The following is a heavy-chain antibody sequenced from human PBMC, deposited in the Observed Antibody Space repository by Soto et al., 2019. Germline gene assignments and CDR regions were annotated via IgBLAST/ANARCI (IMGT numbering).Heavy chain of an antibody. Sequence: QVQLVQSGAEVKSPGASVKVSCQASGYTFTSYAIHWVRQAPGQSLEWMGWINAGDATTRYLQKFQGRVTITRDTSASTAYMEVRSLRFEDTAVYYCTRGTVITGALFDSWGQGTLVTVSS. CDR3: TRGTVITGALFDS. D-gene: IGHD4-17*01. V-gene: IGHV1-3*01. CDR1: GYTFTSYA. CDR2: INAGDATT. J-gene: IGHJ4*02.